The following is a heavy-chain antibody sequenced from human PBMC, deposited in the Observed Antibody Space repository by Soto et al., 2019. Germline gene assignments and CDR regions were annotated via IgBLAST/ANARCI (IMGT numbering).Heavy chain of an antibody. D-gene: IGHD3-22*01. CDR1: GFTFRDYA. V-gene: IGHV3-23*01. Sequence: GGSLRLSCAASGFTFRDYAMSWVRQAPGKGLEWVSTFTGFDSSTYNADSVKGRFTISRDNSKNTLFLQMNSLRAEDTAIYYCAKVGDTSGYYYYFDFWGQGTLVTVSS. CDR3: AKVGDTSGYYYYFDF. J-gene: IGHJ4*02. CDR2: FTGFDSST.